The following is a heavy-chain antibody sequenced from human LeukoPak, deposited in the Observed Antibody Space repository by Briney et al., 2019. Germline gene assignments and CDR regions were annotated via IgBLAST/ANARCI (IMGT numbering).Heavy chain of an antibody. Sequence: SETLSLTCTVSGGCISSYYWSWIRQPPGKGLEWIGYIYYSGSTNYNPSLKSRVTISVDTSKNQFSLKLSSVTAADTAVYYCARHSMIVGNYFDYWGQGTLVTVSS. CDR2: IYYSGST. D-gene: IGHD3-22*01. CDR1: GGCISSYY. CDR3: ARHSMIVGNYFDY. V-gene: IGHV4-59*08. J-gene: IGHJ4*02.